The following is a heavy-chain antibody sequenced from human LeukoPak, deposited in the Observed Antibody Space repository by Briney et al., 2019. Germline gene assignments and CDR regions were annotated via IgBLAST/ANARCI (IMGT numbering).Heavy chain of an antibody. Sequence: SETLSLTCAVYGGSFSGYYWSWIRQPPGKGLEWIGEINHSGSTNYNPSLKSRVTISVDTSKNQFSLKLSSVTAADTAVYYCARGYYGSGSLGYYFDYWGQGTLVTVS. CDR3: ARGYYGSGSLGYYFDY. CDR1: GGSFSGYY. J-gene: IGHJ4*02. D-gene: IGHD3-10*01. CDR2: INHSGST. V-gene: IGHV4-34*01.